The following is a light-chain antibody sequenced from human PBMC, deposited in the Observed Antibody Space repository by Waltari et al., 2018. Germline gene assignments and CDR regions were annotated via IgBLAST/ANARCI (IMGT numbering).Light chain of an antibody. V-gene: IGKV4-1*01. CDR2: WAS. J-gene: IGKJ2*01. CDR3: QEYYGTPPDT. CDR1: QSVLYSSNNKKY. Sequence: DIVMTQSPDPLAVSLGERATINCKSSQSVLYSSNNKKYLAWYQQKPGQPPKLLIYWASTRESGVPDRFSGSGSGTDFTLTISSLQAEDVAVYYCQEYYGTPPDTFGQGTKLEIK.